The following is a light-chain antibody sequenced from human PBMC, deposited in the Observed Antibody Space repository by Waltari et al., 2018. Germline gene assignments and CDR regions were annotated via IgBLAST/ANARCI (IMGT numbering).Light chain of an antibody. Sequence: QSALTQPASVSGSPGQSITISCTGTSSDVGDYNYVSWYQQHLVKAPKLLIYEVSNRPSGISNRFSGSKSGSTASLTISGLQAEDEADYYCSSYTSSSTLVFGGGTKLTVL. CDR2: EVS. CDR3: SSYTSSSTLV. CDR1: SSDVGDYNY. V-gene: IGLV2-14*03. J-gene: IGLJ2*01.